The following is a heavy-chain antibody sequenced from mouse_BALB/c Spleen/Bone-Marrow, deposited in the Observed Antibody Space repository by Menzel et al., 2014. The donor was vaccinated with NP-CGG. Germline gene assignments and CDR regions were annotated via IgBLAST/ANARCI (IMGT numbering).Heavy chain of an antibody. CDR3: VRHDGKFLFAY. J-gene: IGHJ3*01. Sequence: EVQLVESGGGLVQPKGSLKLSCAASGFTFNTYAMNWVRQAPGKGLEWVARIRSKSNNYATYYADSVKDRFTISRDDSQSMLYLEMDNLKTEDTAMYYRVRHDGKFLFAYWGQGTLVTVSA. V-gene: IGHV10-1*02. CDR2: IRSKSNNYAT. D-gene: IGHD2-3*01. CDR1: GFTFNTYA.